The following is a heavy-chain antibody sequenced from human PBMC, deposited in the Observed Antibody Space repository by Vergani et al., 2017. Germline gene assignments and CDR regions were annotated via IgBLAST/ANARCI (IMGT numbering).Heavy chain of an antibody. J-gene: IGHJ3*01. V-gene: IGHV3-48*01. CDR1: GFTVSSCS. CDR2: MSASSRNI. D-gene: IGHD2-2*01. CDR3: AREYSSTSGRAFDF. Sequence: EVQLVESGGGFVPPGGSLRLSCEASGFTVSSCSITWIRQAPGKGLEWVSYMSASSRNIYYADSVKGRFTISRDNAKNSLSLQMNSLRSEDTAMYYCAREYSSTSGRAFDFWGQGTKVTVSS.